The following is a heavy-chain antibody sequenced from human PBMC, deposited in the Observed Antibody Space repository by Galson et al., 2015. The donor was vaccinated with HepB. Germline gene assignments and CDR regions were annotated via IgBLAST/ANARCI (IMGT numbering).Heavy chain of an antibody. D-gene: IGHD3-3*01. J-gene: IGHJ6*02. CDR1: GYTLTELS. V-gene: IGHV1-24*01. CDR3: ARAQIDFWSGYYSGRGVYYYHGMDV. CDR2: FDPEDGET. Sequence: SVKVSCKVSGYTLTELSMHWVRQAPGKGLEWMGGFDPEDGETIYAQKFQGRVTMTEDTSTDTAYMELSSLRSEDTAVYYCARAQIDFWSGYYSGRGVYYYHGMDVWGQGTTVTVSS.